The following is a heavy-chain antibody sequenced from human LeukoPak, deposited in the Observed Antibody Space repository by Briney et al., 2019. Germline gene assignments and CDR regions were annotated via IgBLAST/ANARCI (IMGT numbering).Heavy chain of an antibody. CDR3: AKDVLRGYGGAYFDY. CDR1: GFTFSNYA. Sequence: PGGSLSLSCPASGFTFSNYAMSWVRQAPGKGLDWVSAISGSGGSTYYAASVKGRFTISRDNSKNTLYLQMNSLRAEDTAVYYCAKDVLRGYGGAYFDYRGQGTLVTVSS. D-gene: IGHD5-12*01. J-gene: IGHJ4*02. CDR2: ISGSGGST. V-gene: IGHV3-23*01.